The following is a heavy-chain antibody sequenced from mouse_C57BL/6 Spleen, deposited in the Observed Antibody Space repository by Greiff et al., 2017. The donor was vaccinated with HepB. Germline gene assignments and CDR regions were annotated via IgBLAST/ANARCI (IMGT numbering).Heavy chain of an antibody. CDR3: ARPYDGYWPGFAY. CDR2: ISYDGSN. D-gene: IGHD2-3*01. Sequence: EVQLQESGPGLVKPSQSLSLTCSVTGYSITSGYYWNWIRQFPGNKLEWMGYISYDGSNNYNPSLKNRISITRDTSKNQFFLKLNSVTTEDTATYYCARPYDGYWPGFAYWGQGTLVTVSA. CDR1: GYSITSGYY. V-gene: IGHV3-6*01. J-gene: IGHJ3*01.